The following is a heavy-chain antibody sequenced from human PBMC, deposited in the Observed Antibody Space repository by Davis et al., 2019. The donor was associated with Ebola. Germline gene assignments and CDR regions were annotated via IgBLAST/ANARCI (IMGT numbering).Heavy chain of an antibody. CDR3: VFAHWYHTGMDRGGY. Sequence: GESLKISCAASGFTFSSYWMTWVRQAPGKGLEWVASIKEDGSESDYVDSVKGRFTISRDNAKNSLYLQMNSLRAEDTAVYYCVFAHWYHTGMDRGGYWGQGTLVTVSS. CDR2: IKEDGSES. D-gene: IGHD6-13*01. CDR1: GFTFSSYW. V-gene: IGHV3-7*01. J-gene: IGHJ4*02.